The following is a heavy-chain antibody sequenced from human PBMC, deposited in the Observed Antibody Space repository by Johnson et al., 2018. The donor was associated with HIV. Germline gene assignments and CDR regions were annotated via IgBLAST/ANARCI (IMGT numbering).Heavy chain of an antibody. J-gene: IGHJ3*02. CDR2: VYSGGST. CDR3: VRDYQWLVQYDAFDI. Sequence: VQLVESGGGLVKPGGSLRLSCAASGFTFSDYYVSWVRQAPEKGLEWVSVVYSGGSTYYADSVKGRFTISRDNSKNTLYLQMNSLRAEDTAVYYCVRDYQWLVQYDAFDIWGQGTMVTVSS. CDR1: GFTFSDYY. V-gene: IGHV3-66*02. D-gene: IGHD6-19*01.